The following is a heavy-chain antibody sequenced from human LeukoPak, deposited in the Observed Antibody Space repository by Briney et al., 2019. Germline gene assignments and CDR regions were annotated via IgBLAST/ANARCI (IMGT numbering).Heavy chain of an antibody. CDR3: ARVACPWYFDY. V-gene: IGHV3-11*04. CDR1: GFTFSDYY. Sequence: PGGSLRLSCAASGFTFSDYYMSWIRQAPGQGLECISYTYNSGTTIFYADSVKGRFTISRDNAKNSLYLQMNSLRAEDTAVYYCARVACPWYFDYWGQGTLVTVSS. J-gene: IGHJ4*02. CDR2: TYNSGTTI.